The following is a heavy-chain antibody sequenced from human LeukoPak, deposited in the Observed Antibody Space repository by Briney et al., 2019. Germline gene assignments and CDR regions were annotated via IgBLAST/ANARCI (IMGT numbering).Heavy chain of an antibody. J-gene: IGHJ4*02. CDR2: ISGSGGST. D-gene: IGHD2-2*01. CDR1: GFTFSSYA. Sequence: GGSLRLSCAASGFTFSSYAMSWVRQAPGKGLEWVSAISGSGGSTYHADSVKGRFTISRDNSKNTLYLQMNSLRAEDTAVYYCAKSRIPAAFFYYFDYWGQGTLVTVSS. CDR3: AKSRIPAAFFYYFDY. V-gene: IGHV3-23*01.